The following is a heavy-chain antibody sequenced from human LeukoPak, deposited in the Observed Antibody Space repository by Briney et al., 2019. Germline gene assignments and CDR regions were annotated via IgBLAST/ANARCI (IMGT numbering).Heavy chain of an antibody. D-gene: IGHD6-19*01. CDR3: AKDLGSGSRTGFDY. CDR2: ISSSGGTA. Sequence: GGSLRLSCAAPGFTVKSYVMTWLRQAPGKGLEWVSGISSSGGTAYYTDSVKGRFTISRDNSKNTVFLQMNSLRAEDTAVYYCAKDLGSGSRTGFDYWGQGTLVTVSS. V-gene: IGHV3-23*01. J-gene: IGHJ4*02. CDR1: GFTVKSYV.